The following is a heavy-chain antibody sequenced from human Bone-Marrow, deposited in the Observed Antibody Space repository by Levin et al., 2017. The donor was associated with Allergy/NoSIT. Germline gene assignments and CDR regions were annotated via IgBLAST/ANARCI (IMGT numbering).Heavy chain of an antibody. J-gene: IGHJ4*02. CDR3: ARGFADDY. CDR1: GFSVSSTY. V-gene: IGHV3-66*01. CDR2: LYSTGNT. Sequence: PGGSLRLSCAASGFSVSSTYMHWVRQAPGKGLEWVSVLYSTGNTYYADTVKDRFTISRDNSKNTLFLDMNNLRVDDTAIYYCARGFADDYWGQGTLVAVS. D-gene: IGHD3-3*01.